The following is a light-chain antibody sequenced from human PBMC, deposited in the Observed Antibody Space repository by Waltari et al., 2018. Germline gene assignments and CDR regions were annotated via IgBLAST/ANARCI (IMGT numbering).Light chain of an antibody. Sequence: SYELTQPPSVSVSPGQTASIPCSGDKLGDKYACWYQQRPGQSPVLVIYKDNKRPSGIPERFSGSNSGNTATLAISGTQAIDEADYYCQAWVNTTVIFGGGTKLTVL. CDR2: KDN. CDR1: KLGDKY. J-gene: IGLJ2*01. V-gene: IGLV3-1*01. CDR3: QAWVNTTVI.